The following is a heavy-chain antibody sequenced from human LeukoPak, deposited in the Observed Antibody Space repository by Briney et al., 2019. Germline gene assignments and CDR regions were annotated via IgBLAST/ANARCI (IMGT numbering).Heavy chain of an antibody. CDR3: AREGTHPVYDV. Sequence: SETLSLTCTVSGDSIGSGGNFWTWLRQHPGKGLEYIGYIYYTGTASYNPSLQSRVVMSVNTSTKLFSLMLSSVTAADTAVYFCAREGTHPVYDVWGPGILVTVSS. CDR1: GDSIGSGGNF. J-gene: IGHJ4*02. V-gene: IGHV4-31*03. CDR2: IYYTGTA. D-gene: IGHD5/OR15-5a*01.